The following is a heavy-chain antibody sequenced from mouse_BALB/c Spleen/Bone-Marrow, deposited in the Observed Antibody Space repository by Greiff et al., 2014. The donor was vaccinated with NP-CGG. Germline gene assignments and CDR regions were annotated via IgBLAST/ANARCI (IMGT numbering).Heavy chain of an antibody. CDR1: GYTFTDYT. CDR3: ARARHYDF. V-gene: IGHV1-18*01. Sequence: SGPELVKPGASVKISCKTSGYTFTDYTLHRVKQSHGKSLEWIGGVNPNSGGTSYNQKFKGKATLNLDKSSTTAYMELRSLTSDDSAVYYCARARHYDFWGQGTTLTVSS. CDR2: VNPNSGGT. J-gene: IGHJ2*01.